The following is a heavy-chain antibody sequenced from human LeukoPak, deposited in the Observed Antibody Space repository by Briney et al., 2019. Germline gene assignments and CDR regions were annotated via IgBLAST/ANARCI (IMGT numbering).Heavy chain of an antibody. D-gene: IGHD6-19*01. V-gene: IGHV3-74*01. J-gene: IGHJ4*02. CDR2: INSDGSST. CDR3: ARSVAVAGTIDY. Sequence: PGGSLRLSCAASGFTFSSYWMHWVRQAPGKGLVWVSRINSDGSSTSYADSVKGRFTISRDNAKNTLYLQMNSLRAEDTAVYYCARSVAVAGTIDYWGQGTLVTVSS. CDR1: GFTFSSYW.